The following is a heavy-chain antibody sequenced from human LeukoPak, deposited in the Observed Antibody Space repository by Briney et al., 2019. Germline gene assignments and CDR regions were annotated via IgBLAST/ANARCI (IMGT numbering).Heavy chain of an antibody. D-gene: IGHD3-10*01. CDR1: GFTFDDYA. J-gene: IGHJ6*02. Sequence: GGSLRLSCAASGFTFDDYAMHWVRQAPGKGLEWVSGISWNSGSIGYADSVKGRFTISRDNAKNSLYLQMNSLRAEDTALYCCAKDMAYGSGSYYYGMDVWGQGTTVTVSS. CDR2: ISWNSGSI. CDR3: AKDMAYGSGSYYYGMDV. V-gene: IGHV3-9*01.